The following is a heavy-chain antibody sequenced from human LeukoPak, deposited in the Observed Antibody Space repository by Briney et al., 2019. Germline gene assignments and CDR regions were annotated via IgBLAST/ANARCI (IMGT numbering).Heavy chain of an antibody. D-gene: IGHD2/OR15-2a*01. J-gene: IGHJ3*02. V-gene: IGHV1-69*05. CDR1: GGTFSSYA. Sequence: ASVKVSYKASGGTFSSYAISWVRQAPGQGLEWMGRIIPIFGTANYAQKFQGRVTITTDESTSTAYMELSSLRSEDTAVYYCVINSYAFDIWGQGTMVTVSS. CDR2: IIPIFGTA. CDR3: VINSYAFDI.